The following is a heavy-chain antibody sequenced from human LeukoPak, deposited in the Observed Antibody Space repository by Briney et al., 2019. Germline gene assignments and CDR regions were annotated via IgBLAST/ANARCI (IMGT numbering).Heavy chain of an antibody. CDR2: IYYSGST. Sequence: ADTLTLTCTFYGGSISSGYWSWIRQPPGKRMERIGYIYYSGSTTYNPSLKSRVTISVDTSKNQFSLKLSSVTAADTAVYYCARVMEGDYGAMDVWGQGTTVAVSS. CDR1: GGSISSGY. D-gene: IGHD2-21*01. J-gene: IGHJ6*02. V-gene: IGHV4-59*07. CDR3: ARVMEGDYGAMDV.